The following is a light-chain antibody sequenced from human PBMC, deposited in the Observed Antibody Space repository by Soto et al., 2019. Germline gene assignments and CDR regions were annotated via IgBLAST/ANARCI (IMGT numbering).Light chain of an antibody. V-gene: IGKV3-15*01. CDR3: QQYKNCHPIP. J-gene: IGKJ5*01. CDR1: QSVSTN. Sequence: EIVMTQSPATLSVSPGERATLSCRASQSVSTNLAWYQQKPGQAPRLLIYGASTRATGIAARFSGSGSGTEFTLTIRGLQSEDFAIYYRQQYKNCHPIPFGRGPRLEI. CDR2: GAS.